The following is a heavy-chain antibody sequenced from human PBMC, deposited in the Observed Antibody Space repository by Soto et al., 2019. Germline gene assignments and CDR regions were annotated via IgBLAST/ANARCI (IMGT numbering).Heavy chain of an antibody. J-gene: IGHJ6*01. CDR1: GGSISSYY. CDR3: ERGRGITIFGTQGYYGMDV. D-gene: IGHD3-3*01. V-gene: IGHV4-59*01. Sequence: PSETLSLTCTVSGGSISSYYWSWIRQPPGKGLEWIGYIYYSGSTNYNPSLKSRVTISVDTSKNQFSLKLSSVTAADTAVYYCERGRGITIFGTQGYYGMDVWGQGTTVTVSS. CDR2: IYYSGST.